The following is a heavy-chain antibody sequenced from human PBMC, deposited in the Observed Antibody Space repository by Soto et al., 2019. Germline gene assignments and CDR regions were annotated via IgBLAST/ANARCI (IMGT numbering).Heavy chain of an antibody. CDR3: ANPPVAGTSDCFDP. V-gene: IGHV3-23*01. CDR2: ISGSGGST. J-gene: IGHJ5*02. Sequence: EVQLLESGGGLVQPGGSLRLSCAASGFTFSSYAMSWVRQAPGEGLEWVSAISGSGGSTYYADSVKGRFTISRDNSKNTLYLQMNSLTAEDTAVYYCANPPVAGTSDCFDPWGQGTLVTVSS. D-gene: IGHD6-19*01. CDR1: GFTFSSYA.